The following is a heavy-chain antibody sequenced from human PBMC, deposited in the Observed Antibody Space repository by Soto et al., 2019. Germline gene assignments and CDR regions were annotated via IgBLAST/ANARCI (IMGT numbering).Heavy chain of an antibody. Sequence: GGSLRLSCAASGFTFSSYSMNWVRQAPGKGLEWVSSISSSSSYIYYADSVKGRFTISRDNAKNSLYLQMNSLRAEDTAVYYCAREQYRRSWYGWFDPWGQGTLVTVSS. CDR1: GFTFSSYS. J-gene: IGHJ5*02. V-gene: IGHV3-21*01. D-gene: IGHD6-13*01. CDR3: AREQYRRSWYGWFDP. CDR2: ISSSSSYI.